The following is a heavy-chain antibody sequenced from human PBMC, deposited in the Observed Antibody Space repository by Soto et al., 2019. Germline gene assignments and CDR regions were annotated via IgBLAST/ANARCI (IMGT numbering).Heavy chain of an antibody. V-gene: IGHV3-11*01. J-gene: IGHJ4*02. Sequence: QVPLVESGGGLVRPGGSLRLSCAASGFTFSDYYMSWIRQAPGKGLEWVSFINPTISTIYYADSVKGRFTISRDNAKNSLYLQMNSLRAEDTAVYYCVREAITAMVFDYWGQGALVTVSS. D-gene: IGHD5-18*01. CDR2: INPTISTI. CDR1: GFTFSDYY. CDR3: VREAITAMVFDY.